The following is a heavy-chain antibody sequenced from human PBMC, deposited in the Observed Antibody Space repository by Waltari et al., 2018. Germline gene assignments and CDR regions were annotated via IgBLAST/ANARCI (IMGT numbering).Heavy chain of an antibody. Sequence: QLQLQESGPGLVKPSETLSLTCTVSGGAISSSSYYWGWMRQAPGKGLEWIGRFFYSGTTYYNPSLGSRVTMSVAASKNQFSLRLSSVTAADTAVYSCARRYGDYVDAYFWGQGTLVTVSS. V-gene: IGHV4-39*01. CDR3: ARRYGDYVDAYF. J-gene: IGHJ4*02. CDR1: GGAISSSSYY. D-gene: IGHD4-17*01. CDR2: FFYSGTT.